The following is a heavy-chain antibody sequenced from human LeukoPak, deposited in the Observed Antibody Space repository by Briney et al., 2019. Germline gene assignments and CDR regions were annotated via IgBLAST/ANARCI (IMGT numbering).Heavy chain of an antibody. V-gene: IGHV4-59*08. Sequence: PSETLSLTCTVSGGSISSYYWSGMRQPPGKGLEWIGYLHFSGSTNYNPSLKSRVTTSVDTSNNQFSLKLSSVTAADTAVYYCAGSSGSFFWFDPWGQGTLVTVSS. CDR1: GGSISSYY. D-gene: IGHD1-26*01. J-gene: IGHJ5*02. CDR2: LHFSGST. CDR3: AGSSGSFFWFDP.